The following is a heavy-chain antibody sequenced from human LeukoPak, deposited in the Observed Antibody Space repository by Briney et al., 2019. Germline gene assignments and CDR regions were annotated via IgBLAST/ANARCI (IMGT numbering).Heavy chain of an antibody. J-gene: IGHJ3*02. CDR1: GFTFSSYG. D-gene: IGHD4-17*01. V-gene: IGHV3-30*03. CDR3: TSTVIHTRDAFDI. CDR2: ISYDGSNK. Sequence: PGGSLRLSCVASGFTFSSYGMHWVHQAPGKGLEWVAVISYDGSNKYYADSVKGRFTISRDNSKNTLYLQMNSLRAEDTAVYYCTSTVIHTRDAFDIWGQGTMVTVSS.